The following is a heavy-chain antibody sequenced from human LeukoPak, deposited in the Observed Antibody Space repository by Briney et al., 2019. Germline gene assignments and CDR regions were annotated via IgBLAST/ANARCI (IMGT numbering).Heavy chain of an antibody. CDR2: IKSKTDGGTT. CDR1: GFTFNSAW. Sequence: GGTLRLSCAAASGFTFNSAWMGWVRQAPGKGLEWVGRIKSKTDGGTTDYAAPVKGRFTISRDDSKNTLYLQMNSLKTEDTAVYYCTTQFGRLGGYCYGYKHNCFDPRGQGTLVTVSS. D-gene: IGHD5-18*01. CDR3: TTQFGRLGGYCYGYKHNCFDP. J-gene: IGHJ5*02. V-gene: IGHV3-15*01.